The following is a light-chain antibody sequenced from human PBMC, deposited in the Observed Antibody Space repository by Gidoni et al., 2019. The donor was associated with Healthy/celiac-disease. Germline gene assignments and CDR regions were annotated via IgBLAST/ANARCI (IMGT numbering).Light chain of an antibody. J-gene: IGKJ1*01. CDR3: QQSYSTPRT. V-gene: IGKV1-39*01. CDR2: AAS. CDR1: QSISSY. Sequence: DIQKTQSPSSLSASVGDRVTITCRASQSISSYLNWYQQKPGKAPKLLIYAASSLQSGVPSRFSGSGSGTDFTLTISSLQPEDFATYDCQQSYSTPRTFGQGTKVEIK.